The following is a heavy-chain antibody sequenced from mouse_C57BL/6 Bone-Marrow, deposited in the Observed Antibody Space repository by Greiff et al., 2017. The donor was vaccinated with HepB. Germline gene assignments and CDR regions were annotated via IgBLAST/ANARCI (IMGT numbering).Heavy chain of an antibody. Sequence: QVQLQQSGPELVKPGASVKISCKASGYAFSSSWMNWVKQRPGKGLEWIGRIYPGDGDTNYKGKFKGKATLTADKSSSTAYMQLSSLTSEDSAVYFCARRGGYGSSYWYFDVWGTGTTVTVSS. V-gene: IGHV1-82*01. CDR2: IYPGDGDT. CDR3: ARRGGYGSSYWYFDV. CDR1: GYAFSSSW. D-gene: IGHD1-1*01. J-gene: IGHJ1*03.